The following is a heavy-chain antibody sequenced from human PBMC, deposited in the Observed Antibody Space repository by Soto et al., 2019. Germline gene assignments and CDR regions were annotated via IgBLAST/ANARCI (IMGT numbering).Heavy chain of an antibody. V-gene: IGHV3-23*01. Sequence: DVQLLESGGGLVQPEGSLRLSCAAAGVTFSSYAMGWVRQGPGKGLEWVAVVSIGGSTHYADSVRGRFTISRDHSKNTLSLQTNSLTAEDTAVSFCAKRRGAGGNFDYWGQGALVPVSS. CDR1: GVTFSSYA. J-gene: IGHJ4*02. CDR3: AKRRGAGGNFDY. D-gene: IGHD1-26*01. CDR2: VSIGGST.